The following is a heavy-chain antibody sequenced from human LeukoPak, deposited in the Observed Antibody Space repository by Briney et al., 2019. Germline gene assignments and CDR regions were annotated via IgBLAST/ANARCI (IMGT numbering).Heavy chain of an antibody. CDR2: INHSGST. CDR3: ARSDYVYYYYGMDV. V-gene: IGHV4-34*01. Sequence: SETLSLTCAVYGGSFSGYYWNWIRQPPGKGLEWIGEINHSGSTNYNPSLKSRVTISVDTSKNQFSLKLSSVTAADTAVYYCARSDYVYYYYGMDVWGQGTTVTVSS. CDR1: GGSFSGYY. D-gene: IGHD4-17*01. J-gene: IGHJ6*02.